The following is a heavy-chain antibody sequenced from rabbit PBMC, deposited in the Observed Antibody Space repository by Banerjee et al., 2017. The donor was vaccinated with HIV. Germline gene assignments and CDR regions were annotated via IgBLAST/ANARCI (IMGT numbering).Heavy chain of an antibody. J-gene: IGHJ4*01. CDR1: GFDFSSYG. D-gene: IGHD2-1*01. V-gene: IGHV1S47*01. CDR3: VRASGYVYDDVGDINL. CDR2: IDPVFGST. Sequence: QEQLVESGGGLVQPGGSLKLSCKASGFDFSSYGVSWVRQAPGKGLEWIGYIDPVFGSTYYASWVNGRFSISSHNAQNTLYLQLNSLTAADTATYFCVRASGYVYDDVGDINLWGPGTLVTVS.